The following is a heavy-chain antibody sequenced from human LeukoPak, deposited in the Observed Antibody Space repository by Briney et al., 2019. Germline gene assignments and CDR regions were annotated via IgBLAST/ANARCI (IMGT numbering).Heavy chain of an antibody. J-gene: IGHJ4*02. Sequence: GGSLRLSCAASGFSFSSYEMNWVRPAPGKGLEWVSYISSSGSIMYSADSVKGRFTISRDNAKNSLYLQMNSLRAEDTAIYYCSGQYSSSSVVDYWGQGTLVTVSS. V-gene: IGHV3-48*03. D-gene: IGHD6-6*01. CDR1: GFSFSSYE. CDR3: SGQYSSSSVVDY. CDR2: ISSSGSIM.